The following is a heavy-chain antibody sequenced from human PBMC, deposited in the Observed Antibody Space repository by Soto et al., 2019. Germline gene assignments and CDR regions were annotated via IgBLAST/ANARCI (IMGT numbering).Heavy chain of an antibody. J-gene: IGHJ6*02. D-gene: IGHD2-21*02. CDR1: GFSFSSIGEG. CDR3: VQSRCGGDCLQSYSSHSYYGLDV. V-gene: IGHV2-5*02. CDR2: IYWDDDK. Sequence: QITLKESGPTLVKPTQTLTLTCTFPGFSFSSIGEGVGWIRQPPGKALEWLALIYWDDDKRYSPSLKSRLTITKTPSKNQVVLTMTNMDPVDTATYYCVQSRCGGDCLQSYSSHSYYGLDVWGQGTTVTVSS.